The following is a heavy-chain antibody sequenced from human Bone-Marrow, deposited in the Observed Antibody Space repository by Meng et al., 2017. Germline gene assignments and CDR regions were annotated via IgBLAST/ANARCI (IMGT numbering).Heavy chain of an antibody. CDR1: GGSFSGYY. D-gene: IGHD2-15*01. V-gene: IGHV4-34*01. Sequence: QVQLQPWGAGLLMPSEALSLTCAVYGGSFSGYYWSWIRQPPGKGLEWIGEINHSGSTNYNPSLKSRVTISVDTSKNQFSLKLSSVTAADTAVYYCARGGYCSGGSCNWGQGTLVTVSS. J-gene: IGHJ4*02. CDR3: ARGGYCSGGSCN. CDR2: INHSGST.